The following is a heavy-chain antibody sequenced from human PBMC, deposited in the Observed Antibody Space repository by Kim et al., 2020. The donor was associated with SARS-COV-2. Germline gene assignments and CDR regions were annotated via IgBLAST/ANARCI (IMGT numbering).Heavy chain of an antibody. Sequence: SETLSLTCTVSGGSISSSSYYWGWILQPPGKGLEWIVSIYYSGSTYYNPSLKSRVTISVDTSKNQFSLKLSSVTAADTAVYYCARHLVVVMAVSPDWYFDLWGRGTLVTVSS. CDR1: GGSISSSSYY. CDR3: ARHLVVVMAVSPDWYFDL. J-gene: IGHJ2*01. D-gene: IGHD2-21*01. V-gene: IGHV4-39*01. CDR2: IYYSGST.